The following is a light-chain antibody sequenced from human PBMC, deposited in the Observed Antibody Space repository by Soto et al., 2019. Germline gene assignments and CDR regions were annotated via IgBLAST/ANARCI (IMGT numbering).Light chain of an antibody. Sequence: IQLTQSPSSLSASVGDRFTITFRTSQNVNRYLNWYQEQPVKAPKLLIYAASILQSGVPSRFIVSGPGPDFTLAISSLQPEDFTTYCCQQSYSSHQTFCPGTKVDIK. J-gene: IGKJ1*01. CDR2: AAS. CDR1: QNVNRY. V-gene: IGKV1-39*01. CDR3: QQSYSSHQT.